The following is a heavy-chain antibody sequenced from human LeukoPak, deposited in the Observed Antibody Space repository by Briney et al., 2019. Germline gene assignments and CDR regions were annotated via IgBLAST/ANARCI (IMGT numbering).Heavy chain of an antibody. CDR2: IWYDGNYK. Sequence: PGGSLRLSRAASGFTCNSYGIHWVRQAPGKGLEWVALIWYDGNYKYYADSVKGRFTTSRDNSKNTLYLQMNSLRAEDTAVYYCARDSCGGGSCYYFDYWGQGTLVTVSS. CDR3: ARDSCGGGSCYYFDY. D-gene: IGHD2-15*01. J-gene: IGHJ4*02. V-gene: IGHV3-33*01. CDR1: GFTCNSYG.